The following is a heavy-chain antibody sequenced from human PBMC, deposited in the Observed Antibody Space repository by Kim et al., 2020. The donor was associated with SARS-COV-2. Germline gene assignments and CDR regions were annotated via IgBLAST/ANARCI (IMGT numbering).Heavy chain of an antibody. Sequence: GGSLRLSCAASGFTFNNYAMTWVRQVPGKGLEWVSGISGSGDTTYYADSVKGRFTISRDNSKNMLYLQMNSLRVEDAALYYCAKDVYSGFGGGAEYFEH. V-gene: IGHV3-23*01. D-gene: IGHD5-12*01. CDR3: AKDVYSGFGGGAEYFEH. CDR1: GFTFNNYA. CDR2: ISGSGDTT. J-gene: IGHJ1*01.